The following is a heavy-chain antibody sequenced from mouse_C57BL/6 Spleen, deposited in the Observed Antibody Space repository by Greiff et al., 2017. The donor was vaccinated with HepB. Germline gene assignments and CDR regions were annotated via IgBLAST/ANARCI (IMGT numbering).Heavy chain of an antibody. Sequence: EVQVVESEGGLVQPGSSMKLSCTASGFTFSDYYMAWVRQVPEKGLEWVANINYDGSSTYYLDSLKSRFIISRDNAKNILYLQMSSLKSEDTATYYCARDDPITTVFDYWGQGTTLTVSS. V-gene: IGHV5-16*01. CDR1: GFTFSDYY. CDR2: INYDGSST. D-gene: IGHD1-1*01. CDR3: ARDDPITTVFDY. J-gene: IGHJ2*01.